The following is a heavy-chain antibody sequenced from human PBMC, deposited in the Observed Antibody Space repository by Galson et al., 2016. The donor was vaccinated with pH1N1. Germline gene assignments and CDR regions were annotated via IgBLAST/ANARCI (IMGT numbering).Heavy chain of an antibody. V-gene: IGHV3-21*06. CDR2: ISLSGSYI. J-gene: IGHJ4*02. CDR3: LRDPARPRAYYFDF. CDR1: GFTFSGYS. Sequence: SLRLSCAASGFTFSGYSMNWVRQAPGKGLEWVSSISLSGSYIYYADSVKGRFTISRDNAKNSLCLHMSSLTAEDTAVYYCLRDPARPRAYYFDFWGQGALVTVSS. D-gene: IGHD6-6*01.